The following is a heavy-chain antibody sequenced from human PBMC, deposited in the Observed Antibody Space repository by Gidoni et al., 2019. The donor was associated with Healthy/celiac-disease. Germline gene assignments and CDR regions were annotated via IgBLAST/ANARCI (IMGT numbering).Heavy chain of an antibody. V-gene: IGHV1-18*04. J-gene: IGHJ6*02. CDR3: ARDLDTYLLRYLPGHYYYGMDV. Sequence: QVQLVQSGAEVKKPGASVKVSCQDSGYTFTSYGISWVPQAPGQGLEWMGWISAYNGNTNYAQKLQGRVTMTTDTSTSTAYMELRSLRSDDTAVYYCARDLDTYLLRYLPGHYYYGMDVWGQGTTVTVSS. CDR1: GYTFTSYG. CDR2: ISAYNGNT. D-gene: IGHD3-9*01.